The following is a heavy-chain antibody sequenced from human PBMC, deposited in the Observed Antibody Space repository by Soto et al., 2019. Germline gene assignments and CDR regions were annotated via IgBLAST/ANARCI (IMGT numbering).Heavy chain of an antibody. Sequence: QVQLQQWGAGLLKPSETLSLTCAVYGGSFSGYYWSWIRQPPGKGLEWIGEINHSGSTNYNPSLKSRVTISVDTSKNQFSLKLSSVTAADTAVYYCARYDPLGYCSGGSCYSSYDAFDIWGQGTMVTVSS. V-gene: IGHV4-34*01. J-gene: IGHJ3*02. CDR3: ARYDPLGYCSGGSCYSSYDAFDI. D-gene: IGHD2-15*01. CDR2: INHSGST. CDR1: GGSFSGYY.